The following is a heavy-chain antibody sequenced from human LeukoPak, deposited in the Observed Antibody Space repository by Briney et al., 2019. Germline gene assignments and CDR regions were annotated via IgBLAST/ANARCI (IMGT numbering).Heavy chain of an antibody. CDR1: TGSISSYY. V-gene: IGHV4-59*01. CDR2: IYYSGTT. D-gene: IGHD3-22*01. CDR3: ARGKAEHFSYFYDSSGYPLLYFDS. J-gene: IGHJ4*02. Sequence: PSETLSLTCTVSTGSISSYYWNWIRQPPGKGLEWVGYIYYSGTTKYNPSLKSRVTISLDTSKNQFSLRLSSVTAADTAVYFCARGKAEHFSYFYDSSGYPLLYFDSWGQGTLVTASS.